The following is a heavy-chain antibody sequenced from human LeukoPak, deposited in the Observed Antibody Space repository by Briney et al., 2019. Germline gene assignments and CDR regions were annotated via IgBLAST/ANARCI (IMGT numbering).Heavy chain of an antibody. J-gene: IGHJ3*02. CDR1: GGSISSYY. Sequence: SETLSLTCTVSGGSISSYYRSWIRQPPGKGLEWIGYIYYSGSTNYNPSLKSRVTISVDTSKNQFSLKLSSVTAADTAVYYCARVLERVAFDIWGQGTMVTVSS. CDR3: ARVLERVAFDI. CDR2: IYYSGST. V-gene: IGHV4-59*01.